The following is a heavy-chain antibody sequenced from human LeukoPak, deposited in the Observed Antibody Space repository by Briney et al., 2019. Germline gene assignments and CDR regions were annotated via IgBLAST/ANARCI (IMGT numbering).Heavy chain of an antibody. J-gene: IGHJ4*02. CDR2: IYYRGST. Sequence: SETLSLTCTVSGGSISSTSYYWGWIRQPPGKGLEWIGSIYYRGSTYYNPSLKSRVTISVDTSKDQFSLKLSSVTAADTAVYYCARNDSSGYFDYWGQGTLVTVSS. CDR3: ARNDSSGYFDY. D-gene: IGHD3-22*01. V-gene: IGHV4-39*01. CDR1: GGSISSTSYY.